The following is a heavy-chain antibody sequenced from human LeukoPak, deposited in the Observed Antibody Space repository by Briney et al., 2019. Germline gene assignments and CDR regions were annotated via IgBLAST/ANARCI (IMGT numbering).Heavy chain of an antibody. CDR2: IYYSGST. J-gene: IGHJ4*02. CDR3: ARVRYYDSSGFY. Sequence: PSETLSLTCTVSGGSISSSSYYWGWLRQPPGKGLEWIGSIYYSGSTYYNPSLNSRVTISVDTSTNQFSLKLSSVTAADTAVYYCARVRYYDSSGFYWGQGTLVTVSS. V-gene: IGHV4-39*07. CDR1: GGSISSSSYY. D-gene: IGHD3-22*01.